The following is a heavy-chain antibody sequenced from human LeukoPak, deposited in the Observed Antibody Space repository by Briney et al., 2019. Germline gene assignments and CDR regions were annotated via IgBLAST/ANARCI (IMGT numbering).Heavy chain of an antibody. D-gene: IGHD5-12*01. J-gene: IGHJ4*02. V-gene: IGHV3-21*01. CDR2: ISSRSSYI. Sequence: GGSLRLSCAASGFTFSSYSMNWVRQAPGKGLEWVSSISSRSSYIYYTDSVKGRFTISRDNAKNSLHLQMNSLRAEDTALYYCARGSIGEYSGYDATRKYFDYWGQGTLVTVSS. CDR1: GFTFSSYS. CDR3: ARGSIGEYSGYDATRKYFDY.